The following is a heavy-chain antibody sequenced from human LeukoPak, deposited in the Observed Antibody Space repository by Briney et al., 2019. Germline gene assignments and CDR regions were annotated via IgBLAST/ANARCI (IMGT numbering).Heavy chain of an antibody. CDR2: IYPGDSDT. CDR3: ARTNPYSSGWYGGFDY. CDR1: GYSFTSYW. V-gene: IGHV5-51*01. Sequence: GESLKISCKGSGYSFTSYWIGWVRQMPGKGLEWMGIIYPGDSDTRYSPSFQGQVTISADKSISTAYLQWSSLKASDTAMYYCARTNPYSSGWYGGFDYWGQGTLVTVSS. J-gene: IGHJ4*02. D-gene: IGHD6-19*01.